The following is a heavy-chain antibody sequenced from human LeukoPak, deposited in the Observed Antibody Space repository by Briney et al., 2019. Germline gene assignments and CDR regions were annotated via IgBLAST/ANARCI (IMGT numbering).Heavy chain of an antibody. CDR3: ARGSPSIAAPY. J-gene: IGHJ4*02. CDR2: IYHSGST. V-gene: IGHV4-4*02. CDR1: GFTFSSYSM. D-gene: IGHD6-6*01. Sequence: GSLRLSCAASGFTFSSYSMNWVRQAPGKGLEWIGYIYHSGSTYYNPSLKSRVTISVDRSKNQFSLKLSSVTAADTAVYYCARGSPSIAAPYWGQGTLVTVSS.